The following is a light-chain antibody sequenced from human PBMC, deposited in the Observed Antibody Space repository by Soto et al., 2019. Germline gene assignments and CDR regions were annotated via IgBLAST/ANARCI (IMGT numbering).Light chain of an antibody. Sequence: EIVLTQSPGTLSLSPGERATLSCRASQSVSSSYLAWYQQKPGQAPRLLIYGESSRATGIPDRFSGSGSGTDLTLTISRLEPEDFAVYYCQKYGSSPRTXGQGTKVDIK. V-gene: IGKV3-20*01. CDR1: QSVSSSY. CDR3: QKYGSSPRT. J-gene: IGKJ1*01. CDR2: GES.